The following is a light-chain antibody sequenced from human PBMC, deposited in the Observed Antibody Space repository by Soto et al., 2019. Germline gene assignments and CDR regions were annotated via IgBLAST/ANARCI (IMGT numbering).Light chain of an antibody. V-gene: IGKV3-11*01. CDR1: QSVSSY. Sequence: EIVLTQSPATLSLSPGERATLSCRASQSVSSYLAWYQQKPGQAPRLLIYDASNRATGIPARFSGSGSGTDFTLTISSLEPEDFAVYYCQQRSNWPPFTFGPETKVYIK. CDR2: DAS. CDR3: QQRSNWPPFT. J-gene: IGKJ3*01.